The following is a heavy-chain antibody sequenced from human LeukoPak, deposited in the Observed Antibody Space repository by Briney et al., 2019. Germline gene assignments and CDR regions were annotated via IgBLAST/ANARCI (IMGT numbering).Heavy chain of an antibody. CDR1: GGSISSYY. J-gene: IGHJ5*02. CDR3: ARNPKYYDILTGYYKFDP. Sequence: NSSETLSLTCTVSGGSISSYYWSWIRQPPGKGLEWIGYIYYSGSTTYNPSLKSRVTISVDTSKNQFSLKLSSVPAADTAVYYCARNPKYYDILTGYYKFDPWGQGTLVTVSS. V-gene: IGHV4-59*01. CDR2: IYYSGST. D-gene: IGHD3-9*01.